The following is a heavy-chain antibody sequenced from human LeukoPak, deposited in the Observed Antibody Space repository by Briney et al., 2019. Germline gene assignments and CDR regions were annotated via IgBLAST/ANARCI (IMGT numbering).Heavy chain of an antibody. CDR1: GFTFSSYA. Sequence: SGGSLRLSGAASGFTFSSYAMSWVRQAPGKGLEWVSAISGSGGSTYYADSVKGRFTISRDNSKNTLYLQMNSLRAEDTAVYYCARGVGYSSGFDYWGQGTLVTVSS. CDR3: ARGVGYSSGFDY. CDR2: ISGSGGST. V-gene: IGHV3-23*01. J-gene: IGHJ4*02. D-gene: IGHD6-19*01.